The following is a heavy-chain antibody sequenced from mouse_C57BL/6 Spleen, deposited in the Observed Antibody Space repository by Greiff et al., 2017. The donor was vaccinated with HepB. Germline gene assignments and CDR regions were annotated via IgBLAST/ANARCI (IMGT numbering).Heavy chain of an antibody. V-gene: IGHV5-4*01. CDR1: GFTFSSYA. D-gene: IGHD1-1*01. CDR3: ARDLGFTTVVARAMDY. Sequence: EVKLVESGGGLVKPGGSLKLSCAASGFTFSSYAMSWVRQTPEKRLEWVATISDGGSYTYYPDNVKGRFTISRDNAKNNLYLQMSHLKSEDTAMYYCARDLGFTTVVARAMDYWGQGTSVTVSS. J-gene: IGHJ4*01. CDR2: ISDGGSYT.